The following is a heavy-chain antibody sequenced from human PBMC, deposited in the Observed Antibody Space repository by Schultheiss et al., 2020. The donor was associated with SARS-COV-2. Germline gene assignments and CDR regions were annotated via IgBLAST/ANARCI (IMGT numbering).Heavy chain of an antibody. J-gene: IGHJ5*02. Sequence: SQTLSLTCTVSGGSISSYYWSWIRQPPGKGLEWIGYIYYSGSTNYNPSLKSRVTISVDTSKNQFSLKLSSVTAADTAVYYCARDGTDETYYYGSGSYYRGFDPWGQGTLVTVSS. CDR2: IYYSGST. D-gene: IGHD3-10*01. V-gene: IGHV4-59*12. CDR3: ARDGTDETYYYGSGSYYRGFDP. CDR1: GGSISSYY.